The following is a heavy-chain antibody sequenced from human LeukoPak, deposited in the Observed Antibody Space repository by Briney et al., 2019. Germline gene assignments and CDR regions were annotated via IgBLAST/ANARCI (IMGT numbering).Heavy chain of an antibody. CDR2: ISSSSSYI. V-gene: IGHV3-21*01. Sequence: GGSLRLSCAASGFTFSSYSMNWVRQAPGKGLEWVSSISSSSSYIYYADSVKGRFTISRDNAKNSLYLQMNSLRAEDTAVYYCARDEWELGGYYYYYMDVWGKGTTVTVSS. CDR1: GFTFSSYS. CDR3: ARDEWELGGYYYYYMDV. J-gene: IGHJ6*03. D-gene: IGHD1-26*01.